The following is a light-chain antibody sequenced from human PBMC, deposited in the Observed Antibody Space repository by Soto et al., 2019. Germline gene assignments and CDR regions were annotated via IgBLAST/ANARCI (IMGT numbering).Light chain of an antibody. V-gene: IGKV1-27*01. CDR2: SAS. CDR1: PGIGNS. Sequence: DIQMTQSPPSLSASVGDRVTITCRASPGIGNSLAWYQQKPVTVPKLLTYSASTLQSGVPSRFSGSGSGTDVTLTISSVQPDDVAAYYCQKYNTVPASFGQGTRLEIK. J-gene: IGKJ5*01. CDR3: QKYNTVPAS.